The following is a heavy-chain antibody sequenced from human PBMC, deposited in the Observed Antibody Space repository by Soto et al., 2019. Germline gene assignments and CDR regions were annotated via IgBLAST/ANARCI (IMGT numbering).Heavy chain of an antibody. D-gene: IGHD6-6*01. CDR3: ARQEAARFYWFDP. V-gene: IGHV4-61*01. J-gene: IGHJ5*02. CDR1: GDPVSSGSYY. CDR2: IYYSGST. Sequence: SETLSLTCTVSGDPVSSGSYYWGWIRQPPGKGLEWIGYIYYSGSTNYNPSLKSRVTISVDTSKNQFSLKLSSVTAADTAVYYCARQEAARFYWFDPWGQGTLVTVSS.